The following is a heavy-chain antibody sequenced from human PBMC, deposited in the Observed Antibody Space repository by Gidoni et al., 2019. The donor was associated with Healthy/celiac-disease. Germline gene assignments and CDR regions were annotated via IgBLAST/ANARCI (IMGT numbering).Heavy chain of an antibody. J-gene: IGHJ2*01. V-gene: IGHV5-51*01. CDR1: GYRFTSYR. D-gene: IGHD2-2*01. CDR3: ARLLVPAAISFSEYWYFDL. Sequence: EVQLVQSGAEGKKPGESLKISCRGSGYRFTSYRTGWVRQLPGKGPEWLGLIYPGDSDTRYSPSVQGQVTISADKSISTAYLQWSSLKASDTAMYYCARLLVPAAISFSEYWYFDLWGRGTLVTVSS. CDR2: IYPGDSDT.